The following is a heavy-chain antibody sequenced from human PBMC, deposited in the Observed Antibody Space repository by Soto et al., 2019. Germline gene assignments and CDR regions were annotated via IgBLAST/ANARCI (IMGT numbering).Heavy chain of an antibody. Sequence: SGPTLVNPTQTLTLTCTFSGFSLTTNGMCVSWIRQPPGKALEWLARIDWDDDKYYTTSLKTRLTISKDTSKNQVVLTMTNMDPVDTATYYCARTRVRPSYYGMDVWGQGTPVTVSS. CDR1: GFSLTTNGMC. J-gene: IGHJ6*02. D-gene: IGHD1-1*01. CDR3: ARTRVRPSYYGMDV. V-gene: IGHV2-70*11. CDR2: IDWDDDK.